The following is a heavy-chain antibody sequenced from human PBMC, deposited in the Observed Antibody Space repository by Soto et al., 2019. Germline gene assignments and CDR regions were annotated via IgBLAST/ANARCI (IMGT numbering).Heavy chain of an antibody. D-gene: IGHD6-19*01. CDR1: GYTFTSYD. CDR3: ARGGYSSGWSDYYYYMDV. CDR2: MNPNSGNT. Sequence: QVQLVQSGAEVKKPGASVKVSCKASGYTFTSYDINWVRQATGQGLEWMGWMNPNSGNTGYAQKFQGRVTMTRNTSISTAYMELSSLRSEDTAVYYCARGGYSSGWSDYYYYMDVWGKGTTVTVSS. J-gene: IGHJ6*03. V-gene: IGHV1-8*01.